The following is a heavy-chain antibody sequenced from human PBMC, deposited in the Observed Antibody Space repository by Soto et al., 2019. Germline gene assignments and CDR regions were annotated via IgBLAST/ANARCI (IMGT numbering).Heavy chain of an antibody. Sequence: GGSLRLSCAASGFTFSSFGMAWVRQAPGKGLEWVSGISGSGGSAYYAEFVKGRFTISRDSSKNTLYLQMISLRAEDTAAYYCAKTTGFYHHYGMDVWGQGTTVTVSS. D-gene: IGHD2-2*01. CDR3: AKTTGFYHHYGMDV. J-gene: IGHJ6*02. CDR1: GFTFSSFG. CDR2: ISGSGGSA. V-gene: IGHV3-23*01.